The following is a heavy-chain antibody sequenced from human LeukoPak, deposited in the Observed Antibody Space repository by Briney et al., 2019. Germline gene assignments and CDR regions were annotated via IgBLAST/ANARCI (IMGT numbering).Heavy chain of an antibody. V-gene: IGHV3-23*01. CDR1: GFTFSNYA. CDR3: AKCPVEGFYYGSATYAYYSDY. D-gene: IGHD3-10*01. J-gene: IGHJ4*02. CDR2: ISGSGAGT. Sequence: GGSLRLSCAASGFTFSNYAMSWVRQAPGKGLEWVSAISGSGAGTYYADSVEGRFTISRDSSKNTVYLHMNSLRAEDTAVYYCAKCPVEGFYYGSATYAYYSDYWGRGTLVTVSS.